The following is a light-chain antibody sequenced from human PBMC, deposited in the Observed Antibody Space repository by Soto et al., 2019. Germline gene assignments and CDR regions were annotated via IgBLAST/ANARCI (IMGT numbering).Light chain of an antibody. CDR1: QTISSW. V-gene: IGKV1-5*01. J-gene: IGKJ1*01. Sequence: DIQMTQAPSSVSASVGDRVTITCRASQTISSWLAWYQQKPGKAPKLLIYDASTLESGVPSRFSGSGSGTEFTLIISGLQPDDYATYYCQQYTNTNNPWMFGQGTKVDIK. CDR3: QQYTNTNNPWM. CDR2: DAS.